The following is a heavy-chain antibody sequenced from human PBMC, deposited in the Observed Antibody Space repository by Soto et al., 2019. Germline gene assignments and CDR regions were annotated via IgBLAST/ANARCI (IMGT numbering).Heavy chain of an antibody. V-gene: IGHV1-18*01. J-gene: IGHJ4*01. CDR2: IRANDGGT. CDR3: ARGGGRHLRPLET. Sequence: QALLEQSGPEVKKPGDAVRISCWLYDSVFVTSVITWLRQAPGQGLEWMGWIRANDGGTLSAMKFTDTLVISTDPMRKMAYLQLWDVTSDDSAVYFCARGGGRHLRPLETWGRGTPFTVSS. CDR1: DSVFVTSV. D-gene: IGHD3-16*01.